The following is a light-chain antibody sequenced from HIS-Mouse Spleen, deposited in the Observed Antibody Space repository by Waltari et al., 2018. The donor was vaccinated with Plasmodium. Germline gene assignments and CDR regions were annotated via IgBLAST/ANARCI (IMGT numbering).Light chain of an antibody. CDR1: QSVSSN. J-gene: IGKJ3*01. Sequence: EIVMTQSPATLSVSPGERATLSCSASQSVSSNLAWYQQKPGQPPMLLIYGASTRATGIPARFSGSGSGTEFTLTISSLQSEDFAVYYCQQYNNWSFTFGPGTKVDIK. CDR2: GAS. CDR3: QQYNNWSFT. V-gene: IGKV3-15*01.